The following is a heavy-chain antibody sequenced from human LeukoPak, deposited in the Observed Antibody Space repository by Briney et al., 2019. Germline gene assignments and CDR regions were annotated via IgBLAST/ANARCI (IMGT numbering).Heavy chain of an antibody. D-gene: IGHD6-19*01. V-gene: IGHV4-38-2*02. Sequence: SETLSLTCTVSGYSISSGYYWGWIRQPSGKGLEWIGSIYLSGSTYYNPSLKSRVTISVDTSKNQFSLKLSSVTAADTAVYYCARSTAIAVAGYFDYWGQGTLVTVSS. CDR1: GYSISSGYY. CDR3: ARSTAIAVAGYFDY. CDR2: IYLSGST. J-gene: IGHJ4*02.